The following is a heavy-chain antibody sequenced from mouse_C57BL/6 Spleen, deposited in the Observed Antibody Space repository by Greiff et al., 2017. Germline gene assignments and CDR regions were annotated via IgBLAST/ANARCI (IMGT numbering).Heavy chain of an antibody. D-gene: IGHD4-1*01. J-gene: IGHJ4*01. V-gene: IGHV5-9-1*02. CDR2: ISSGGDYI. Sequence: EVKLMESGEGLVKPGGSLKLSCTASGFTFSSYAMSWVRQTPEKRLEWVAYISSGGDYIYYADTVKGRFTISRDNARNTLYLQMSSLKSEDTAMYYCTRGGGTEYYAMDYWGQGTSVTVSS. CDR1: GFTFSSYA. CDR3: TRGGGTEYYAMDY.